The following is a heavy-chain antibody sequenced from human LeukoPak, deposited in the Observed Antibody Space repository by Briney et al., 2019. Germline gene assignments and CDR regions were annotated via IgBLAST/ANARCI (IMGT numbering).Heavy chain of an antibody. J-gene: IGHJ4*02. CDR2: ISYDGSNK. V-gene: IGHV3-30*18. D-gene: IGHD3-10*01. CDR3: AKMVLWFGELMPAEFDY. Sequence: GGSLRLSCAASGFTFSNYDMHWVRQAPGKGLEWVAVISYDGSNKDYADSVKGRFTISRDNSKNTLYLQMNSLRAEDTAVYYCAKMVLWFGELMPAEFDYWGQGTLVTVSS. CDR1: GFTFSNYD.